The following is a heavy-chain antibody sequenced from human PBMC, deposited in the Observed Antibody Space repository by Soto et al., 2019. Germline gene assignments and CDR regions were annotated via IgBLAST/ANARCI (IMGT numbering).Heavy chain of an antibody. D-gene: IGHD2-2*01. CDR1: GFTFSSYA. Sequence: GGSLRLSCAASGFTFSSYAMHWVRQAPGKGLEWVAVISYDGSNKYYADSVKGRFTISGDNSKNTLYLQMNSLRAEDTAVYYCARDPDCSSTSCDSSYWGKGT. J-gene: IGHJ4*02. CDR2: ISYDGSNK. CDR3: ARDPDCSSTSCDSSY. V-gene: IGHV3-30-3*01.